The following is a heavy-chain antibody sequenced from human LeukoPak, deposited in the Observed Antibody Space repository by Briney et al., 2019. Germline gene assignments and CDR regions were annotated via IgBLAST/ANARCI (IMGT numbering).Heavy chain of an antibody. CDR3: ARRYGDYGYGWFDP. J-gene: IGHJ5*02. Sequence: SQTLSLTCTVSGGSISSASYYWSWIRQPAGKGLEWIGRIYTSGSTNYNPSLKSRVTIAIDTSKNQFSLKLSSVTAADTAVYYCARRYGDYGYGWFDPWGQGTLVTVSS. D-gene: IGHD4-17*01. CDR1: GGSISSASYY. CDR2: IYTSGST. V-gene: IGHV4-61*02.